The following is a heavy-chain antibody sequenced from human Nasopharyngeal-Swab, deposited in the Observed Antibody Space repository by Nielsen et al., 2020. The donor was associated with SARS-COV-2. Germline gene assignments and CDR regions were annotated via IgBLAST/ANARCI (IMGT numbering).Heavy chain of an antibody. Sequence: ARQAPGKGLEWIGEALHDGRTSYHSTLESRVTISIDTSRNQFSLRLTSVTAADTAVYYCAKEGSGSPALSWGQGILVTVSS. CDR2: ALHDGRT. V-gene: IGHV4-4*02. CDR3: AKEGSGSPALS. J-gene: IGHJ5*02. D-gene: IGHD1-26*01.